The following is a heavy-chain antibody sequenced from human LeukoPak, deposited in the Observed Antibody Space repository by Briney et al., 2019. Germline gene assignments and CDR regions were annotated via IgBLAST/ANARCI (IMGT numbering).Heavy chain of an antibody. CDR3: ATGDGRYYYYYMDV. V-gene: IGHV3-11*04. CDR1: GFTFSDYY. D-gene: IGHD4-17*01. J-gene: IGHJ6*03. Sequence: PGGSLRLSCAASGFTFSDYYMSWIRQAPGKGLEWVSYISSSGSTIYYADSVKGRFTISRDNAKNSLYLQMNSLRAEDTAVYYCATGDGRYYYYYMDVWGKGTTVTVSS. CDR2: ISSSGSTI.